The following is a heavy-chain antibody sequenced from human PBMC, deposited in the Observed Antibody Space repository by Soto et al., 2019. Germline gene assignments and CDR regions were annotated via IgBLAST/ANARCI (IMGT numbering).Heavy chain of an antibody. V-gene: IGHV4-31*03. J-gene: IGHJ5*02. CDR2: TYFIGST. D-gene: IGHD2-2*01. Sequence: QVQLQESGPGLVKPSQTLSLTCTVSGGSISTGAYYWAWIRQLPGKGLEWIGYTYFIGSTYYNPSLTSRVTILVDTSKNQFSLHLSSVTAADTAVYYCAAYHLKEQTNGFDPWGQGTLVTVSS. CDR1: GGSISTGAYY. CDR3: AAYHLKEQTNGFDP.